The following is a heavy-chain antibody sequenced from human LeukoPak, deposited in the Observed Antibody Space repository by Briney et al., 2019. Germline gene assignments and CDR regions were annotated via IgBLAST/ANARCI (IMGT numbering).Heavy chain of an antibody. CDR3: ARDGARGVIKGFDP. Sequence: SETLSLTCAVYGGSFSGYYWSWIRQPPGKGLEWIGEINHSGGTNYNPSLKSRVTISVDTSKNQFSLKLSSVTAADTAVYYCARDGARGVIKGFDPWGQGTLVTVSS. V-gene: IGHV4-34*01. J-gene: IGHJ5*02. D-gene: IGHD3-10*01. CDR1: GGSFSGYY. CDR2: INHSGGT.